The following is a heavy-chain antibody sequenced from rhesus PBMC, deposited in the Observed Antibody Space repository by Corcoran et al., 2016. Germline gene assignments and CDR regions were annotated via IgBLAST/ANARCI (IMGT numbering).Heavy chain of an antibody. Sequence: QVQLQESGPGLVKPSETLSLTCAVSGASISSYWWSWIRQSPGKGLGGIGEINGNSGSTSYNPCLKSRVTISTAATNTQFSLRVSSVTAADTSVYYCARKYSGIWNRFDVWGPGVLVTVSS. CDR1: GASISSYW. V-gene: IGHV4-80*01. J-gene: IGHJ5-1*01. D-gene: IGHD6-25*01. CDR2: INGNSGST. CDR3: ARKYSGIWNRFDV.